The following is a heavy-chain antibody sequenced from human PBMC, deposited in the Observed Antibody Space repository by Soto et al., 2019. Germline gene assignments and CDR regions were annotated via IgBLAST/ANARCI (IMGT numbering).Heavy chain of an antibody. Sequence: SETLSLTFTVSGGSISSGGYYWSWIRQHPGKGLEWIGYIYYSGSTYYNPSLKSRVTISVDTSKNQFSLKLSSVTAADTAVYYCARVRYCSGGSCYGGFDPWGQGTLVTVSS. CDR2: IYYSGST. CDR1: GGSISSGGYY. V-gene: IGHV4-31*03. J-gene: IGHJ5*02. CDR3: ARVRYCSGGSCYGGFDP. D-gene: IGHD2-15*01.